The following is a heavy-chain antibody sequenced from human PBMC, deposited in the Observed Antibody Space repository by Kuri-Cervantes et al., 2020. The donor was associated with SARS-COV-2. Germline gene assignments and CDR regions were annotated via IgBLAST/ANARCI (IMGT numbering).Heavy chain of an antibody. V-gene: IGHV3-23*01. CDR1: GFTFSSYA. Sequence: GGSLRLSCAASGFTFSSYAMSWVRQAPGEGLEWVSAISGSGGSTYYADSVKGRFTISRDNAKNPLYLQMNSLRAEDTAVYYCARGYPLMVRGVIIKGIGYWGQGTLVTVSS. D-gene: IGHD3-10*01. CDR2: ISGSGGST. CDR3: ARGYPLMVRGVIIKGIGY. J-gene: IGHJ4*02.